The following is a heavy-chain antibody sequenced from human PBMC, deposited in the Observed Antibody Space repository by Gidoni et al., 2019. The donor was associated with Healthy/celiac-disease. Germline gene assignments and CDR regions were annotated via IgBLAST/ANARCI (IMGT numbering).Heavy chain of an antibody. CDR1: GFPFSSYG. V-gene: IGHV3-30*18. CDR2: ISYDGSNK. CDR3: AKLLNGNYYYYYMDV. D-gene: IGHD1-1*01. Sequence: QVQLVESGGGVVQPGRSLRLSCAASGFPFSSYGMHWVRQAPGKGLEWVAVISYDGSNKYYADSVKGRFTISRDNSKNTLYLQMNSLRAEDTAVYYCAKLLNGNYYYYYMDVWGKGTTVTVSS. J-gene: IGHJ6*03.